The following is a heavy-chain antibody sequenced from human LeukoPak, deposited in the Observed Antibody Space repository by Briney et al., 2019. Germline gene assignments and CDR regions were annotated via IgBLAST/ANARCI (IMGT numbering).Heavy chain of an antibody. V-gene: IGHV4-4*07. D-gene: IGHD3-16*01. Sequence: SETLSLTCTVSGGSISSYYWSWIRQPPGKGLEWIGRIYHSGSTNYNPSLKSRVTMSVDTSKNQFSLKLSSVHAADKAVHYSARDEAVWVSPIAYYFACGGQGTLVTVYS. CDR2: IYHSGST. CDR3: ARDEAVWVSPIAYYFAC. J-gene: IGHJ4*02. CDR1: GGSISSYY.